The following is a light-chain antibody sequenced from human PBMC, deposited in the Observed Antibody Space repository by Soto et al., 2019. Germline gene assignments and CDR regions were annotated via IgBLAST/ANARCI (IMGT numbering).Light chain of an antibody. Sequence: DIQMTQSPSTLSASVGDRVTITCRASQSISSWLTWYLQKAGQAPKLLIYKTSIVESGVPSRFSGSGSGTEFTRTIISLQHDESETYFRLQYSYIATFGQGTRVEVK. J-gene: IGKJ1*01. V-gene: IGKV1-5*03. CDR3: LQYSYIAT. CDR2: KTS. CDR1: QSISSW.